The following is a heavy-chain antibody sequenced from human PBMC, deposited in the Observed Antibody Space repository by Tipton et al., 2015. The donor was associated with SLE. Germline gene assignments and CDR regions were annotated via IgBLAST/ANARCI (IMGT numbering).Heavy chain of an antibody. CDR1: GGSISSYY. Sequence: TLSLTCTASGGSISSYYWSWIRQPPGKGLEWIGSIYHNGTYYNPSLKSRVTISVDTSKNQFSLKLSSVTAADTAVYYCARPSPGGYVDYWGQGTLVTVSS. V-gene: IGHV4-59*12. J-gene: IGHJ4*02. CDR3: ARPSPGGYVDY. D-gene: IGHD3-16*01. CDR2: IYHNGT.